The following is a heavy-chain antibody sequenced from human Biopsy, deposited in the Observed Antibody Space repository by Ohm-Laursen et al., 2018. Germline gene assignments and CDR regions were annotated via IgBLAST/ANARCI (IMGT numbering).Heavy chain of an antibody. CDR1: SYTFTDDN. Sequence: ASVKVSCKASSYTFTDDNIHWMRQAPGQGLEWLGDINCKTGATNYAQKFQGTVTMTRDTSISTAYLALGSLRSADTAIYYCARDPLNGHKHFDYWGQGSLVTVSS. J-gene: IGHJ4*02. V-gene: IGHV1-2*02. CDR2: INCKTGAT. D-gene: IGHD2-8*01. CDR3: ARDPLNGHKHFDY.